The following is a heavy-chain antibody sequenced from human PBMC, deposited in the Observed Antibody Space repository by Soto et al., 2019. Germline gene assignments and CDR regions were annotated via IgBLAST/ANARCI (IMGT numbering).Heavy chain of an antibody. V-gene: IGHV4-4*02. CDR1: GGSISSSNW. J-gene: IGHJ4*02. CDR2: IYHSGST. CDR3: AGVFRVGEYRFDY. D-gene: IGHD3-16*01. Sequence: PSETLSLTCAVSGGSISSSNWWSWVRQPPGKGLEWIGEIYHSGSTNYNPSLKSRVTISVDKSKNQFSLKVTSVTAADTAVYYCAGVFRVGEYRFDYWGQGTLVTVSS.